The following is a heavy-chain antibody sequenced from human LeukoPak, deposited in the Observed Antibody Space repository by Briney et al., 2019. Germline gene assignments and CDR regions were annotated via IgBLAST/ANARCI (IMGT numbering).Heavy chain of an antibody. J-gene: IGHJ4*02. CDR3: ARETAGEDYFDY. CDR1: GFTVSSYW. V-gene: IGHV3-7*01. D-gene: IGHD7-27*01. CDR2: IKQDGSEK. Sequence: GGSLRLSWAASGFTVSSYWMSWVRQAPGKGLEWVANIKQDGSEKYYVDSVKGRFIISRDNAKNSLYLQMNSLRAEDTAVYYCARETAGEDYFDYWGQGTLVTVSS.